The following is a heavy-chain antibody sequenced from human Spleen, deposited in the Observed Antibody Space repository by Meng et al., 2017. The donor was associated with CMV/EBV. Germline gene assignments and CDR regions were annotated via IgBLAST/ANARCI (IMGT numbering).Heavy chain of an antibody. D-gene: IGHD2-15*01. Sequence: GGSLRLSCAASGFTFSDYWMTWVRQAPGKGLEWVANIKQNGGDKYYVDSVKGRFTISRDNAKNSLSLQINSLRGEDTAVYSCARTPSRGRAFDIWGQGTKVTVSS. CDR2: IKQNGGDK. V-gene: IGHV3-7*01. CDR1: GFTFSDYW. CDR3: ARTPSRGRAFDI. J-gene: IGHJ3*02.